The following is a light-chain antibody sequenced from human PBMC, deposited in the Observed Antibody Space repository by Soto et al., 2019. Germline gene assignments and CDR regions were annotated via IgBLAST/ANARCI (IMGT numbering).Light chain of an antibody. Sequence: QSALTQPASVSGSPVQSIAISCTGTSSDVGSYNLVSWYQQHPGKAPKLMIYEVSKRPSGVSNRFSGSKSGNTASLTISGLQAEYEADYYCCSYAGSSTRAFGTGTKVTVL. CDR1: SSDVGSYNL. J-gene: IGLJ1*01. V-gene: IGLV2-23*02. CDR2: EVS. CDR3: CSYAGSSTRA.